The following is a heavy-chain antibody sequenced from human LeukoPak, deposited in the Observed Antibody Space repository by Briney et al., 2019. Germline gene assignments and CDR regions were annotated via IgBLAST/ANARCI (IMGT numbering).Heavy chain of an antibody. CDR2: INWNGGST. CDR3: ARVSRYCNGGSCYSGAFDI. J-gene: IGHJ3*02. D-gene: IGHD2-15*01. Sequence: GGSLRLSCAASGFAFSNYAMNWVRQAPGKGLKWVSGINWNGGSTGYADSVKGRFTISRDNAKNSLYLQMNSLGAEDTALYHCARVSRYCNGGSCYSGAFDIWGQGTMVTVSS. V-gene: IGHV3-20*01. CDR1: GFAFSNYA.